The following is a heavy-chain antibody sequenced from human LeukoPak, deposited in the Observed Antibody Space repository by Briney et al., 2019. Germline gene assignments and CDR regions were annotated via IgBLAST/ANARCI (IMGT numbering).Heavy chain of an antibody. J-gene: IGHJ3*02. V-gene: IGHV4-39*07. D-gene: IGHD1-26*01. Sequence: SETLSLTCTVSGGSISGSSYYWGWIRQPPGKGLEWIGSIYYSGGTYYNPSLKSRITISVDTSKNQFSLKLRSVTAADTAVYYCARDLQWELSAFDIWGQGTMVTVSS. CDR1: GGSISGSSYY. CDR2: IYYSGGT. CDR3: ARDLQWELSAFDI.